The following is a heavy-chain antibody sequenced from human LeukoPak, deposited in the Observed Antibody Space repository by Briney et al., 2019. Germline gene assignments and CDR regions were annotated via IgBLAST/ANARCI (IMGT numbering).Heavy chain of an antibody. Sequence: PSETLSLTCTVSGXSISSYYWSWIRQPPGKGLEWIGYIYYSGSTNYNPSLKSRVTISVDTSKNQFSLKLNSVTAADTAVYYCARGSTWSDYWGQGTLVTVSS. V-gene: IGHV4-59*12. CDR3: ARGSTWSDY. J-gene: IGHJ4*02. CDR2: IYYSGST. CDR1: GXSISSYY. D-gene: IGHD6-13*01.